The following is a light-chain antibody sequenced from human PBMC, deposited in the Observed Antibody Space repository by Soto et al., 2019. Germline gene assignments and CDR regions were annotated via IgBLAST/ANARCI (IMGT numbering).Light chain of an antibody. CDR3: QQYGSLSWT. V-gene: IGKV3-15*01. CDR1: QSVSSN. J-gene: IGKJ1*01. CDR2: DAS. Sequence: EIVMTQSPATLSVSPGESATLSCRASQSVSSNLAWHQQKPGQAPRIPMYDASTRATGISARFSGSGSGTEFTLTISSLQSEDFAVYYCQQYGSLSWTFGQGTKVDIK.